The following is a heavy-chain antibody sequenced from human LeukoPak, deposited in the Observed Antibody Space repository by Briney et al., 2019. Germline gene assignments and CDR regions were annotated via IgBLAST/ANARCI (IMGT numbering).Heavy chain of an antibody. CDR3: ARSGWLQLTFFDY. V-gene: IGHV1-69*01. CDR1: GGTFSSYA. Sequence: GASVKVPCKASGGTFSSYAISWVRQAPGQGLEWMGGIIPIFGTANYAQKFQGRVTITADESTSTAYMELSSLRSEDTAVYYCARSGWLQLTFFDYWGQGTLVTVSS. D-gene: IGHD5-24*01. J-gene: IGHJ4*02. CDR2: IIPIFGTA.